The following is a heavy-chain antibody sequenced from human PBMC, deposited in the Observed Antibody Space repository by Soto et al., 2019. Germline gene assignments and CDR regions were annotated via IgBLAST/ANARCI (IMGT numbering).Heavy chain of an antibody. CDR3: ARRGYYYDSSGYYYDY. V-gene: IGHV4-39*01. CDR2: IYYSGST. D-gene: IGHD3-22*01. CDR1: GGSISSSSYY. Sequence: SETLSLTCTVSGGSISSSSYYWGWIRQPPGKGLEWIGSIYYSGSTYYNPSLKSRVTISVDTSKNQFSLKLSSVTAADTAVYYCARRGYYYDSSGYYYDYWGQGTLVTVSS. J-gene: IGHJ4*02.